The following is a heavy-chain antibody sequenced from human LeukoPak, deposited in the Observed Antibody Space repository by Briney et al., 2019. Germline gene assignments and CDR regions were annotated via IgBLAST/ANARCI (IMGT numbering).Heavy chain of an antibody. CDR2: IYYTGST. Sequence: SETLSLTRTVSGGSISSYYWSWIRQPPGKGLEWIGYIYYTGSTDYNPSLKSRVAISVDTSKNQFSLKLSSVTAADTAVYYCARGSKAAPGTFDYWGQGTLVTVSS. CDR3: ARGSKAAPGTFDY. CDR1: GGSISSYY. J-gene: IGHJ4*02. D-gene: IGHD6-13*01. V-gene: IGHV4-59*01.